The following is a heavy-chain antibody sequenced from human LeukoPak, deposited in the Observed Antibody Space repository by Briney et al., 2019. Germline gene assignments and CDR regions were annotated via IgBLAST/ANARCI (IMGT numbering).Heavy chain of an antibody. V-gene: IGHV5-51*01. J-gene: IGHJ6*03. Sequence: GESLKISCKGSGYSFTSYWIGWVRQMPGKGLEWMGIIYPGDSDTRYSPSFQGQVTISADKSISTAYLQWSSLKASDTAMYYCARQGCSGGSCYSRLLHYMDVWGKGTTVTVSS. CDR2: IYPGDSDT. CDR1: GYSFTSYW. D-gene: IGHD2-15*01. CDR3: ARQGCSGGSCYSRLLHYMDV.